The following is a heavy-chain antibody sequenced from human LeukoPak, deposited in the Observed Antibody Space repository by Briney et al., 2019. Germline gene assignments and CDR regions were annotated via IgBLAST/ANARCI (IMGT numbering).Heavy chain of an antibody. V-gene: IGHV2-70*11. CDR3: ARTIGYCIGGRCYYFDY. J-gene: IGHJ4*02. D-gene: IGHD2-15*01. Sequence: QTLTLTCTFSGFSLSTTKMCVSWIRQPPGKALEWLARIDWDDDKHFSTSLKTRLTISKDTSKNQVVLTMTNMDPVDTATYYCARTIGYCIGGRCYYFDYWGQGTLVTVSS. CDR1: GFSLSTTKMC. CDR2: IDWDDDK.